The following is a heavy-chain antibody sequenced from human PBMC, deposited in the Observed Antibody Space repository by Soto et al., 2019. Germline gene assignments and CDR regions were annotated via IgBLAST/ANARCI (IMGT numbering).Heavy chain of an antibody. J-gene: IGHJ5*02. CDR3: AKNSGWFNT. CDR2: IDGSGGTT. V-gene: IGHV3-23*01. D-gene: IGHD3-10*01. Sequence: LXLSCAASRFPFSSTYMTWVRQAPGKGLDWVSTIDGSGGTTYYADSVKGRFTISRDNSMNTVYLQMNSLRADDTALYYCAKNSGWFNTWGQGALVTSPQ. CDR1: RFPFSSTY.